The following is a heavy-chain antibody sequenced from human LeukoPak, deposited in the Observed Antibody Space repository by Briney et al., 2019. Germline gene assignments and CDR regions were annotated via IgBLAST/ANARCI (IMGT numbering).Heavy chain of an antibody. Sequence: GASVKVSCKASGDSFTSYYMHWVRQAPGQGLDWMGIINPSSGTTTYAQKFQGRVTMTRDTSTSTVYMELSSLRSEDTAVYYCAKGPQWDAFDIWGQGTMVTVSS. J-gene: IGHJ3*02. V-gene: IGHV1-46*01. CDR3: AKGPQWDAFDI. CDR1: GDSFTSYY. CDR2: INPSSGTT. D-gene: IGHD6-19*01.